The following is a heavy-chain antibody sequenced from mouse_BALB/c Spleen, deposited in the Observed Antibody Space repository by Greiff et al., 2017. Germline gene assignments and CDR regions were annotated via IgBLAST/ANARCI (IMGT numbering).Heavy chain of an antibody. V-gene: IGHV3-6*02. D-gene: IGHD1-1*01. J-gene: IGHJ2*01. CDR3: AREGNYYGSSPYYFDY. CDR2: ISYDGSN. CDR1: GYSITSGYY. Sequence: EVQLQESGPGLVKPSQSLSLTCSVTGYSITSGYYWTWIRQFPGNKLEWMGYISYDGSNNYNPSLKNRISITRDTSKNQFFLKLNSVTTEDTATYYCAREGNYYGSSPYYFDYWGQGTTLTVSS.